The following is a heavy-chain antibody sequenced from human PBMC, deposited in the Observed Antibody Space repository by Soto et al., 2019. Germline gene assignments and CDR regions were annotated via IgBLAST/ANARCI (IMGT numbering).Heavy chain of an antibody. Sequence: EVQLLESGGDLVQPGGSLRLSCVASGFTFSSYTMTWVRQAPGKGLEWVSVIYSSGDSTYYADSVKGRFTISRDNSKITLYLQMNSLRADDTAVYYCAKSPTMTTKVVDYWGQGTLVTVSS. CDR2: IYSSGDST. CDR3: AKSPTMTTKVVDY. CDR1: GFTFSSYT. J-gene: IGHJ4*02. D-gene: IGHD4-17*01. V-gene: IGHV3-23*01.